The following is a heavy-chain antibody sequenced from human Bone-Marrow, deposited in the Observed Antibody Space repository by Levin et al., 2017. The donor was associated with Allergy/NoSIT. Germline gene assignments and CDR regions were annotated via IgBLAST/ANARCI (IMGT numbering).Heavy chain of an antibody. D-gene: IGHD3-22*01. V-gene: IGHV4-39*07. CDR1: GGSISSSSYY. CDR2: IYYSGST. J-gene: IGHJ4*02. CDR3: ARQGRITMIVVVITRPKYYFDY. Sequence: PSQTLSLTCTVSGGSISSSSYYWGWIRQPPGKGLEWIGSIYYSGSTYYNPSLKSRVTISVDTSKNQFSLKLSSVTAADTAVYYCARQGRITMIVVVITRPKYYFDYWGQGTLVTVSS.